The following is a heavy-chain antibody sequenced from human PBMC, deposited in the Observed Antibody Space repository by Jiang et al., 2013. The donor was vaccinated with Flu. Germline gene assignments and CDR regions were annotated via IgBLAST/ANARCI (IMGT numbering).Heavy chain of an antibody. CDR2: ISPDGNKH. V-gene: IGHV3-30-3*01. J-gene: IGHJ4*02. D-gene: IGHD4-17*01. Sequence: VQLLESGGRVVQPGRSLRLSCAASGFNFNSYTMYWVRQAPGKGLEWVAGISPDGNKHYYADSVKGRFTISRDNSKKTLYLQMNTLRAEDTALYTCAREDYGDYYFDHWGQGTLVTVSS. CDR1: GFNFNSYT. CDR3: AREDYGDYYFDH.